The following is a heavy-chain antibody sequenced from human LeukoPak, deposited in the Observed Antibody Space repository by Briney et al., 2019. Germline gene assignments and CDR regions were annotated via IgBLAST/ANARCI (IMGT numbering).Heavy chain of an antibody. CDR1: SGSISSSSYY. D-gene: IGHD6-19*01. V-gene: IGHV4-39*01. J-gene: IGHJ4*02. Sequence: SETLSLTCTVSSGSISSSSYYWGWIRQPPGKGLEWIGSIYYSGSTYYNPSLKSRVTISVDTSKNQFSLKLSSVTAADTAVYYCARLPIAVAGESRDYWGQGTLVTVSS. CDR2: IYYSGST. CDR3: ARLPIAVAGESRDY.